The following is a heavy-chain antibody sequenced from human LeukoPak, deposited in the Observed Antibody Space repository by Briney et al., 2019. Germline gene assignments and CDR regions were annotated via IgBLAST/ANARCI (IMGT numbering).Heavy chain of an antibody. D-gene: IGHD4-17*01. CDR2: INPNSGGT. J-gene: IGHJ4*02. V-gene: IGHV1-2*02. CDR3: ARDKYSDYGDNAYFDY. CDR1: GYTFTGYY. Sequence: GASVKVSCKASGYTFTGYYIHWVRQAPGQGLEWMGWINPNSGGTKYAQKLQGRVTMTRDTSISTAYMELSRLRSDDTAVYYCARDKYSDYGDNAYFDYWGQGTLVTVSS.